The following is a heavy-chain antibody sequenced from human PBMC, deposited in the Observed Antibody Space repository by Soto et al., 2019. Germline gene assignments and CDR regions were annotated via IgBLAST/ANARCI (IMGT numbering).Heavy chain of an antibody. CDR3: ATIDYAHYGMDV. J-gene: IGHJ6*02. CDR2: IYYSGST. CDR1: GGSISRYF. D-gene: IGHD4-17*01. Sequence: SETLSLTCTVSGGSISRYFWSWIRQPPGKGLEWIGYIYYSGSTKYDPTLESRVTISVDTSKNQVSLKLSSVTAADTAKYYCATIDYAHYGMDVWGQGTTVTVSS. V-gene: IGHV4-59*01.